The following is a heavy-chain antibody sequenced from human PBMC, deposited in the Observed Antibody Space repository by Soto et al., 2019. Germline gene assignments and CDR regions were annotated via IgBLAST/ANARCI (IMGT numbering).Heavy chain of an antibody. V-gene: IGHV3-23*01. CDR1: GFTFSCYA. CDR3: AKDGFGDDSSGYYYGYYFDY. D-gene: IGHD3-22*01. Sequence: GGSLRLSCAASGFTFSCYAMSWVRQAPGKGLEWVSAISGSGGSTYYADSVKGRFTISRDNSKNTLYLQMNSLRAEDTAVYYCAKDGFGDDSSGYYYGYYFDYWGQGTLVTVSS. J-gene: IGHJ4*02. CDR2: ISGSGGST.